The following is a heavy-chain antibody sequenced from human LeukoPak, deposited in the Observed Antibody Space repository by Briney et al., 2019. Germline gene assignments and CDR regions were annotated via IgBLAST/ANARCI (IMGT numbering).Heavy chain of an antibody. CDR3: ASQPLSIAAAVS. J-gene: IGHJ1*01. V-gene: IGHV4-4*07. CDR2: IYTSGST. Sequence: SETLSLTCTVSGGSISSYYWSWIRQPAGKGLEWIGRIYTSGSTNYNPSLKSRVTISVDTSKNQFSLKLSSVTAADTAVYYCASQPLSIAAAVSWGQGTLVTVSS. D-gene: IGHD6-13*01. CDR1: GGSISSYY.